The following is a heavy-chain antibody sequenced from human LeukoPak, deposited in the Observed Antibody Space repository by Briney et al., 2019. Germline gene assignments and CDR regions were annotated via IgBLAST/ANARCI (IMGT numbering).Heavy chain of an antibody. Sequence: SWIRQHPGKGLEWVANIKQDGSEKYYVDSVKGRFTISRDNAKNSLILQMNSLRAEDTAVYYCARGTVNFDYWGQGTLVTVSS. D-gene: IGHD4-11*01. CDR3: ARGTVNFDY. J-gene: IGHJ4*02. CDR2: IKQDGSEK. V-gene: IGHV3-7*01.